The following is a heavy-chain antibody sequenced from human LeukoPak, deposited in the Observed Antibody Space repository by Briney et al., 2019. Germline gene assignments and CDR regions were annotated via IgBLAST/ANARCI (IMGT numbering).Heavy chain of an antibody. J-gene: IGHJ4*02. D-gene: IGHD3-10*01. CDR1: GGSINSGGYY. CDR3: ARHVPRDSGDGSGSYYNSPWFDY. Sequence: SETLSLTCTVSGGSINSGGYYWAWIRQSPGKGLEWIGSIYYSGSTHYNPSLNSRVTVSRDTSKNQFSLKLSSVTAADTAVYYCARHVPRDSGDGSGSYYNSPWFDYWGQGTLVTVSS. CDR2: IYYSGST. V-gene: IGHV4-39*01.